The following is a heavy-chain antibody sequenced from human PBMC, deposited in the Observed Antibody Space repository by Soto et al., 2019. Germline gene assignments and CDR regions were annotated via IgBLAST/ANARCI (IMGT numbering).Heavy chain of an antibody. V-gene: IGHV3-74*01. CDR3: TRGDGGYGNFDY. J-gene: IGHJ4*02. CDR2: INSDGSSI. D-gene: IGHD5-12*01. CDR1: GFTFSTW. Sequence: EVQLVESGGGLVQXGGSLRLSCAASGFTFSTWMHWVRQAPGKGLVWVSRINSDGSSITYADSVKGRFIISRDNAKNTLYLQMNSLTAEDTAVYYGTRGDGGYGNFDYWGQGVLVTVSS.